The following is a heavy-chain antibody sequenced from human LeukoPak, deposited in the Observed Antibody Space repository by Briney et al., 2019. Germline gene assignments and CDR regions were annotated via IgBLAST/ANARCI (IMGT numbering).Heavy chain of an antibody. CDR2: IYNSGST. D-gene: IGHD3-22*01. Sequence: EPSETLPLTCTVSGFSISSSTYNWGWMRQPPGKGLEWIGRIYNSGSTFVDPALKSRSTITIDTSKNQYSLKLSSVTAAETAIYYCASQPYYESSGYSFYWGQGTLVTVSS. J-gene: IGHJ4*02. CDR1: GFSISSSTYN. V-gene: IGHV4-39*01. CDR3: ASQPYYESSGYSFY.